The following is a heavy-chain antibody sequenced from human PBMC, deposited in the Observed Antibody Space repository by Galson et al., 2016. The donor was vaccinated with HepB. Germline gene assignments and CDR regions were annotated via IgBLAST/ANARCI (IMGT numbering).Heavy chain of an antibody. Sequence: QSGAEVKKPGESLKISCKGSGYPFSAYYIGWVRQMPGKGLEWMGIIYPGDSDTSYSPSFQGRVTISADKSTGTAYLQWSSLKVSDTAIYFCARHLDSSGRPRSDYWGQGTRVTVSS. CDR1: GYPFSAYY. CDR3: ARHLDSSGRPRSDY. V-gene: IGHV5-51*01. CDR2: IYPGDSDT. J-gene: IGHJ4*02. D-gene: IGHD6-19*01.